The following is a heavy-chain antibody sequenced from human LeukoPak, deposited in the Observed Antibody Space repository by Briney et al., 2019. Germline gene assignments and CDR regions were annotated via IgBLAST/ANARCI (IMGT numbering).Heavy chain of an antibody. Sequence: GGSLRLSCAASGFTVSSNYVSWVRQAPGKGLEWVSALYSGGTTYYADSVKGRFTISTDNSKNTLYLQMNSLRGEDTAVYYCARQSSRLTIFGYWGQGTLVTVPS. D-gene: IGHD4/OR15-4a*01. CDR1: GFTVSSNY. CDR2: LYSGGTT. J-gene: IGHJ4*02. CDR3: ARQSSRLTIFGY. V-gene: IGHV3-53*01.